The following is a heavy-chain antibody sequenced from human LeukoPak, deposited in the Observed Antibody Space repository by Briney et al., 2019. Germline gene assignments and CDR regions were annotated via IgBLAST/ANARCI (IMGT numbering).Heavy chain of an antibody. CDR1: GGSFSGYY. CDR2: INHSGST. Sequence: PSETLSLTCAVYGGSFSGYYWSWIRQPPGKGLEWIGEINHSGSTNYNPSLKSRVTISVDTSKNQFSLKLSSVTAADTAVYYGARASHYDFWSGSPPGWFDPWGQGTLVTVSS. J-gene: IGHJ5*02. V-gene: IGHV4-34*01. CDR3: ARASHYDFWSGSPPGWFDP. D-gene: IGHD3-3*01.